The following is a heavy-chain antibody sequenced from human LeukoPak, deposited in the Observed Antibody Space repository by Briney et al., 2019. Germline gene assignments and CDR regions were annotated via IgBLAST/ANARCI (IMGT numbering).Heavy chain of an antibody. J-gene: IGHJ4*02. CDR2: IYPGDSDT. CDR3: ARQPHCSSTSCFLDY. V-gene: IGHV5-51*01. Sequence: GESLKISCKGSGYSFTSYWIGWVRQMPGKGLEWMGIIYPGDSDTRYSPSFQGQVTISADKSISTAYLQWSSLKALDTAMYYCARQPHCSSTSCFLDYWGQGTLVTVSS. D-gene: IGHD2-2*01. CDR1: GYSFTSYW.